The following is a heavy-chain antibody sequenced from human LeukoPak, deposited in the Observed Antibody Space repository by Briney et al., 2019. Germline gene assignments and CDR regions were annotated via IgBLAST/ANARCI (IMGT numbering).Heavy chain of an antibody. Sequence: GGSLRLSCAASGFTFSSYAMHWVRQAPGKGLEWVAVISYDGSNKYYADSVKGRFTISRDNSKNTLYLQMNSLRAEDTAVYFCAGTTPDLYCGGGSCYVWGQGTLVTVSS. D-gene: IGHD2-15*01. CDR3: AGTTPDLYCGGGSCYV. V-gene: IGHV3-30-3*01. CDR2: ISYDGSNK. CDR1: GFTFSSYA. J-gene: IGHJ4*02.